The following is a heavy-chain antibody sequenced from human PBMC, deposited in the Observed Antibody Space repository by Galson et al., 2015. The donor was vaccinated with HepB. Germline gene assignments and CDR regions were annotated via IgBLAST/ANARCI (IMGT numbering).Heavy chain of an antibody. Sequence: SLRLSCAASEFTLSTYGMHWVRQAPGKGLEWVAVIWFDGSNKYYADSVKGRFTISRDNSKNTLYLQMNSLSAEDTAVYYCARGYYDSYYYYGMDVWGQGTTFTVSS. V-gene: IGHV3-33*01. CDR3: ARGYYDSYYYYGMDV. J-gene: IGHJ6*02. CDR1: EFTLSTYG. CDR2: IWFDGSNK. D-gene: IGHD3-22*01.